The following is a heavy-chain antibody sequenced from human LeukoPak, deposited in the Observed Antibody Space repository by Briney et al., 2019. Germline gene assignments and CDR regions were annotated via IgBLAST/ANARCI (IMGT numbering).Heavy chain of an antibody. CDR2: IYTSGST. J-gene: IGHJ4*02. V-gene: IGHV4-4*07. Sequence: PSETLSQTCTVSGGLRQPAGKGLERFGRIYTSGSTNYNPSLKSRVTMSVDTSKNQCTLKLSSVTAADTAVYYCARVGDYALKDWGQGTLVTVSS. CDR1: GG. D-gene: IGHD3-16*01. CDR3: ARVGDYALKD.